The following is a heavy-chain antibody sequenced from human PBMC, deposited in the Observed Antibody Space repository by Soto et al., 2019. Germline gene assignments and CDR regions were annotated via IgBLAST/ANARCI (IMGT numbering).Heavy chain of an antibody. CDR2: ISAYNGNT. CDR3: ARDYSSSWLPYYYYYMDV. D-gene: IGHD6-13*01. V-gene: IGHV1-18*01. CDR1: GYTFTSYG. Sequence: GASVKVSCKASGYTFTSYGISWVRQAPGQGLKWMGWISAYNGNTNYAQKLQGRVTMTTDTSTSTAYMELRSLRSDDTAVYYCARDYSSSWLPYYYYYMDVWGKGTTVTVSS. J-gene: IGHJ6*03.